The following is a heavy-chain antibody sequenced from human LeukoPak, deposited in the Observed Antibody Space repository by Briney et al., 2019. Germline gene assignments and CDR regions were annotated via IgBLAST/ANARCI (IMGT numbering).Heavy chain of an antibody. CDR2: ISYDGSNK. CDR1: GFTFSSYG. J-gene: IGHJ3*02. D-gene: IGHD7-27*01. CDR3: ARGQVWGSGDGFDI. V-gene: IGHV3-30*03. Sequence: PGRSLRLSCAASGFTFSSYGMHWVRQAPGKGLEWVAVISYDGSNKYYADSVKGRFTISRDNSKNTLYLQMNSLRAEDTAVYYCARGQVWGSGDGFDIWGQGTMVTVSS.